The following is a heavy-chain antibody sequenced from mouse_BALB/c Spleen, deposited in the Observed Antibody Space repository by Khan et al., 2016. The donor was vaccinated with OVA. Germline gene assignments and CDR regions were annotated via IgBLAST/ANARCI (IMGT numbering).Heavy chain of an antibody. J-gene: IGHJ1*01. V-gene: IGHV9-3-1*01. CDR2: INTYTGEP. Sequence: QIQLVQSGPELKKPGETVKISCKASGYTFTNYGMNWVKQAPGKGLKWMGWINTYTGEPTYADDFKGRFAFSLETSASTAYLPINNLKNEDTAKYCCARMKPYWYFDLWGAGTTVTVSS. CDR1: GYTFTNYG. CDR3: ARMKPYWYFDL.